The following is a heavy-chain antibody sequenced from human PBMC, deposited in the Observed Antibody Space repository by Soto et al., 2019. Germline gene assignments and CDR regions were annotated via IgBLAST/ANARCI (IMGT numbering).Heavy chain of an antibody. CDR1: GGTFSSYA. J-gene: IGHJ5*02. CDR3: ARGDCSSTSCYTGYNWFDP. D-gene: IGHD2-2*02. Sequence: SVKVSCKASGGTFSSYAISWVRQAPGQGLEWMGGIIPIFGTANYAQKFQGRVTITADKSTSTAYMELSSLRSEDTAVYYCARGDCSSTSCYTGYNWFDPWGQGTLVTVSS. CDR2: IIPIFGTA. V-gene: IGHV1-69*06.